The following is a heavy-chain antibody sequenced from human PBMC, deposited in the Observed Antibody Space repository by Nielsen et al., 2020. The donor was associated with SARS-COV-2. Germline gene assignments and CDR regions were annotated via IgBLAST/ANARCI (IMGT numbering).Heavy chain of an antibody. J-gene: IGHJ4*02. CDR1: GFIFSSFW. CDR2: IKQDGSEQ. V-gene: IGHV3-7*01. Sequence: GGSLRLSCAASGFIFSSFWMSWVRQAPGKGLEWVANIKQDGSEQYYVDSVRGRFTISRGNAKNSLYLQMNSLRAEDTAVYYCASTYYYGSGPFDYWGQGTLVTVSS. CDR3: ASTYYYGSGPFDY. D-gene: IGHD3-10*01.